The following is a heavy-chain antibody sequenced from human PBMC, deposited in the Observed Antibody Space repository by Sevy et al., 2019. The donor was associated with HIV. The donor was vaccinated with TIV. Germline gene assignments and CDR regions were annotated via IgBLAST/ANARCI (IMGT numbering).Heavy chain of an antibody. CDR3: ATEYSYDY. CDR2: INSNNGAI. V-gene: IGHV1-2*02. J-gene: IGHJ4*02. D-gene: IGHD4-4*01. CDR1: GHTFSDYY. Sequence: ASVKVSCKASGHTFSDYYIQWVRQAPGQGLEWMGWINSNNGAISYAQKFQGRVTMTSDTSISTVYMELSRLRSDDTAVYYCATEYSYDYWGQGTLVTVSS.